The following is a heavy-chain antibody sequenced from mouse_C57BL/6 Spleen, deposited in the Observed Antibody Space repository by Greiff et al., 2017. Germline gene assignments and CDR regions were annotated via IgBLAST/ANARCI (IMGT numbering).Heavy chain of an antibody. CDR1: GYTFTSYW. Sequence: VQLQQPGAELVKPGASVKMSCKASGYTFTSYWITWVKQRPGQGLEWIGDIYPGSGSTNYNEKFKSKATLTVDTSSSTAYMQLSSLTSEDSAVYYCARSLHYDYDGDAMDYWGQGTSVTVSS. CDR2: IYPGSGST. D-gene: IGHD2-4*01. CDR3: ARSLHYDYDGDAMDY. J-gene: IGHJ4*01. V-gene: IGHV1-55*01.